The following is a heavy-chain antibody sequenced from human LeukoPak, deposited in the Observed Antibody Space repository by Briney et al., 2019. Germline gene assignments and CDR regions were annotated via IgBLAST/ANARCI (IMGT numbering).Heavy chain of an antibody. D-gene: IGHD3-22*01. CDR2: ISGSGGNT. Sequence: PGGSLRLSCAASGFTFSSYAMSWVRQAPGKGLEWVSAISGSGGNTYYADSVKGRFTISRDNSKNTLYLQMNSLRAEDTAVYYCARDLRELYDSSGYYYWGQGTLVTVSS. V-gene: IGHV3-23*01. J-gene: IGHJ4*02. CDR3: ARDLRELYDSSGYYY. CDR1: GFTFSSYA.